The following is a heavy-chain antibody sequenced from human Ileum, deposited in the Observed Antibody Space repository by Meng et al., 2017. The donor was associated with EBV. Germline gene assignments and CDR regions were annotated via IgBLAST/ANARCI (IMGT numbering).Heavy chain of an antibody. J-gene: IGHJ4*02. CDR3: TTDYKGVEY. D-gene: IGHD3-10*01. CDR2: GKSTTDDGTS. Sequence: LVVLAGAVVKHGGSSSIVSSTASVNLSDAWMSWVRQAAGRGLLWCGRGKSTTDDGTSDYAVPVKGRFTRSRDDSKNTLYLQMNGLETEDTAVYYCTTDYKGVEYWGQGTLVTVSS. CDR1: SVNLSDAW. V-gene: IGHV3-15*02.